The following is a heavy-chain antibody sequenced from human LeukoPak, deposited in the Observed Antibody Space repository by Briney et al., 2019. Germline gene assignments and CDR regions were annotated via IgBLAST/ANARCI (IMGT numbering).Heavy chain of an antibody. CDR1: GGTFSSYA. Sequence: ASVKVSCKASGGTFSSYAIIWVRQAPGQGLEWMGGIIPIFGTANYAQKFQGRVTITTDESTTTAYMELSSLRSEDTAVYYCARAGSITIFGVVTQNWFDPWGQGTLVTVSS. J-gene: IGHJ5*02. CDR3: ARAGSITIFGVVTQNWFDP. CDR2: IIPIFGTA. V-gene: IGHV1-69*05. D-gene: IGHD3-3*01.